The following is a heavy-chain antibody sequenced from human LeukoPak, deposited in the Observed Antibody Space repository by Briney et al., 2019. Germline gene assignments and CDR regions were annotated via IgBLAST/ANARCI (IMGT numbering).Heavy chain of an antibody. Sequence: GGSLRLSCAASGFTFSSYAMSWVRQAPGKGLEWVSAISSSGGSTYYADSVKGRFTISRDNSKNTLYLQMNSLRAEDTAVYYCAKEGNDNYYYYYYMDVWGKGTTVTVSS. J-gene: IGHJ6*03. V-gene: IGHV3-23*01. CDR2: ISSSGGST. D-gene: IGHD1-1*01. CDR3: AKEGNDNYYYYYYMDV. CDR1: GFTFSSYA.